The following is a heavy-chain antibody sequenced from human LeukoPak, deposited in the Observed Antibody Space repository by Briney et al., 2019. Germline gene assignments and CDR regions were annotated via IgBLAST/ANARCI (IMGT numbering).Heavy chain of an antibody. V-gene: IGHV4-4*09. J-gene: IGHJ6*02. CDR2: IHNSGST. CDR1: GVSISDYN. CDR3: ARPSRQVGPYYGMDV. Sequence: SETLSLTCTVSGVSISDYNWRWIRQTPGKGLEWIGDIHNSGSTNYNPSLKSRVTISVDTSKNQFSLKLSSVTAADTAVYYCARPSRQVGPYYGMDVWGQGTTVTVSS. D-gene: IGHD1-26*01.